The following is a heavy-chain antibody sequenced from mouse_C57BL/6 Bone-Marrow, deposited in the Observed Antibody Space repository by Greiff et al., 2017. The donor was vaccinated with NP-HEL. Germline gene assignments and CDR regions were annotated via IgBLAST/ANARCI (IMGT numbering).Heavy chain of an antibody. V-gene: IGHV6-6*01. Sequence: EVMLVESGGGLVQPGGSMKLSCAASGFTFSDAWMDWVRQSPEKGLEWVAEIRNKANNHATYYAESVKGRFTISRDDSKSSVYLQMNSLRAEDTGIYYCTQETISLPPFAYWGQGTLVTVSA. J-gene: IGHJ3*01. CDR2: IRNKANNHAT. CDR3: TQETISLPPFAY. CDR1: GFTFSDAW.